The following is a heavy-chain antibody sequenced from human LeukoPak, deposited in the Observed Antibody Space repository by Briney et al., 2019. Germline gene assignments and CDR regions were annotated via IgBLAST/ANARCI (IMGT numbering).Heavy chain of an antibody. V-gene: IGHV4-4*02. CDR2: IYHSGST. Sequence: SETLSLTCAVFGGFISSSNWWSWVRQPPGKGLEWIGEIYHSGSTNYNPSLKSRITISVDKSKNQFSLKLSSVTAADTAVYYCARVGGYSYGFNYYYYMDVWGKGTTVTVSS. CDR3: ARVGGYSYGFNYYYYMDV. J-gene: IGHJ6*03. CDR1: GGFISSSNW. D-gene: IGHD5-18*01.